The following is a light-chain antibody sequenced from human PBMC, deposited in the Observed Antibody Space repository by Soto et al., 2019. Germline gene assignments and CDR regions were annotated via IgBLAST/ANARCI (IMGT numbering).Light chain of an antibody. V-gene: IGLV2-14*03. CDR2: DVT. Sequence: QSVLTQPASVSGSPGQSITISCTGTSSDVGGYNYVSWYQQHPGRAPKLIIYDVTNRPSGTSNRFSGSKSGNTASLTISGLQTEDEANYYCISFTSRHIYVFGTGTKVTVL. CDR3: ISFTSRHIYV. CDR1: SSDVGGYNY. J-gene: IGLJ1*01.